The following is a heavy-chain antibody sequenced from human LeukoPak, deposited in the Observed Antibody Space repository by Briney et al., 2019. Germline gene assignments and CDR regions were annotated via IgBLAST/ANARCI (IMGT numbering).Heavy chain of an antibody. Sequence: GGSLRLSCAASGFIFSTYGMHWVRQAPGKGLEWLSVFYSGGSTDYADSVKGRFTMSRDNSKNTLYLQMNSLRAEDTAVYYCARGRGYSGYDESYPFDYWGQGTLVTVSS. D-gene: IGHD5-12*01. J-gene: IGHJ4*02. V-gene: IGHV3-66*01. CDR1: GFIFSTYG. CDR3: ARGRGYSGYDESYPFDY. CDR2: FYSGGST.